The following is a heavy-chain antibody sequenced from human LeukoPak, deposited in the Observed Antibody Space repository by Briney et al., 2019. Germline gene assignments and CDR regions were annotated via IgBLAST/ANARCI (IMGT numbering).Heavy chain of an antibody. D-gene: IGHD2-2*01. CDR3: AKGFCSSTSCTSYFDY. CDR2: ISSSGSTI. Sequence: GGSLRLSCAASGFTFSSYEMNWVRQAPGKGLEWVSYISSSGSTIYYADSVKGRFTISRDNSKNTLYLQMNSLRAEDTAVYYCAKGFCSSTSCTSYFDYWGQGTLVTVSS. J-gene: IGHJ4*02. CDR1: GFTFSSYE. V-gene: IGHV3-48*03.